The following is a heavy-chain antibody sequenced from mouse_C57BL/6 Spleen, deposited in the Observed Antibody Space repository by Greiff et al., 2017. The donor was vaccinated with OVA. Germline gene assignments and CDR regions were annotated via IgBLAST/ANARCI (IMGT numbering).Heavy chain of an antibody. Sequence: EVQLQQSGPGMVKPSQSLSLTCTVTGYSITSGYDWHWIRHFPGNKLEWMGYISYSGSTNYNPSLKSRISITHDTAKNHFVRKVNDVTTEETATEECARAHYGKGWFAYWGKGNLVTVAA. J-gene: IGHJ3*01. V-gene: IGHV3-1*01. CDR2: ISYSGST. CDR3: ARAHYGKGWFAY. D-gene: IGHD2-1*01. CDR1: GYSITSGYD.